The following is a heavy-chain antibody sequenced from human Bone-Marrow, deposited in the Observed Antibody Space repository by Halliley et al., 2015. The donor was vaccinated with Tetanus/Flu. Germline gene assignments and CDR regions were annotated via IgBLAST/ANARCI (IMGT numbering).Heavy chain of an antibody. J-gene: IGHJ2*01. CDR3: VKDKSGGDPWYFDV. Sequence: VAAISSDGSKKYYEDALKGRFSISRDNSKNTLSLQMNSLRAEDTAVYYCVKDKSGGDPWYFDVWGRGTLITVSS. D-gene: IGHD2-21*02. V-gene: IGHV3-30*18. CDR2: ISSDGSKK.